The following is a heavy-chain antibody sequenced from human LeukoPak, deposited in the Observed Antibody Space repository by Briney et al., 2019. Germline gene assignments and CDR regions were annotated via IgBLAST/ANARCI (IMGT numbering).Heavy chain of an antibody. CDR2: IYTSGST. J-gene: IGHJ3*02. CDR3: ARLRSYCSSTSCYCGAFDI. D-gene: IGHD2-2*01. CDR1: GGSISSYY. Sequence: SETLSLTCTVSGGSISSYYWSWIRQLAGKGLEWIGRIYTSGSTNYNPSLKSRVTMSVDTSKNQFSLKLSSVTAADTAVYYCARLRSYCSSTSCYCGAFDIWGQGTMVTVSS. V-gene: IGHV4-4*07.